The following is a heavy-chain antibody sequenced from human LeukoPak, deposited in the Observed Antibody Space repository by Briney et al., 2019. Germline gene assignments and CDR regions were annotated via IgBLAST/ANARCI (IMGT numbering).Heavy chain of an antibody. J-gene: IGHJ4*02. Sequence: PGGSLRLSCAASGFTFSSYAMNWVRQAPGKGLEWVSAISGSGDRTYYADSVKGRLTISRDNSKNTLYVQMNSLRAEDTAVYYCAKGVGEPFDYWGQGTLVTVSS. D-gene: IGHD3-10*01. V-gene: IGHV3-23*01. CDR3: AKGVGEPFDY. CDR1: GFTFSSYA. CDR2: ISGSGDRT.